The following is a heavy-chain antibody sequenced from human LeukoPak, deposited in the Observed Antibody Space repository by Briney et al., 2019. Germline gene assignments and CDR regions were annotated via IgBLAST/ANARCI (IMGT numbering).Heavy chain of an antibody. CDR1: GGSISSSSYY. CDR2: IYYSGST. CDR3: ERGRKNPYFGGGGRGNWSAP. J-gene: IGHJ5*02. D-gene: IGHD3-16*01. Sequence: SETLSLTCTVSGGSISSSSYYWGWIRQPPGKGLEWIGSIYYSGSTYYNPSLKSRVTISVDTSKNQFSLKLNSLTAADTAVYYGERGRKNPYFGGGGRGNWSAPGGKGTRVTVP. V-gene: IGHV4-39*07.